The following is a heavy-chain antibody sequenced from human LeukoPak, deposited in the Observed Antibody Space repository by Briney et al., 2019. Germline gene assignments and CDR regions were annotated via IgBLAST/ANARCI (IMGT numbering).Heavy chain of an antibody. J-gene: IGHJ4*02. CDR1: GFTFSHYG. V-gene: IGHV3-30*03. Sequence: PGRSLRLSCAASGFTFSHYGVHWVRQAPGKGLEWVAVISYDGSNKYYADSVKGRFTISRDNSKNTVFLQMNSLRAEDTAVYYCARGSITGARGLGDYWGQGTLVTVSS. CDR2: ISYDGSNK. D-gene: IGHD1-14*01. CDR3: ARGSITGARGLGDY.